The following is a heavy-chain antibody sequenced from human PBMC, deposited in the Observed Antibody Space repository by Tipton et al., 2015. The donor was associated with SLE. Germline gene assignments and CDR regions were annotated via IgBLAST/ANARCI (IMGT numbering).Heavy chain of an antibody. D-gene: IGHD3-3*01. V-gene: IGHV5-10-1*01. CDR3: AREGRITIFGVVIRAFDI. CDR1: GYSFPNYW. J-gene: IGHJ3*02. Sequence: QSGPEVKKPEESLRISCKGSGYSFPNYWINWVRLLPGKGLEWMGRIDPSDSHTEYSPSLQGHVTISADKSISTAYLQWSSLRASDTAMYYCAREGRITIFGVVIRAFDIWGQGTMVTVSS. CDR2: IDPSDSHT.